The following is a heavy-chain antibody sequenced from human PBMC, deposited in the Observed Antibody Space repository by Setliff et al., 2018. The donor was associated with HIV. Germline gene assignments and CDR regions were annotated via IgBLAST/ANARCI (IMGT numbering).Heavy chain of an antibody. CDR1: GYYFTTFW. CDR2: IYPGDSHT. V-gene: IGHV5-51*01. Sequence: GESLKISCKGSGYYFTTFWIAWVRQMPGKGLEWMGFIYPGDSHTTYSPSFQGQVTISADKSISTAYLQWTSLKASDTAMYYCARQRGRAAMGRENYYYYYMDVWGKGTTVTAP. D-gene: IGHD2-2*01. CDR3: ARQRGRAAMGRENYYYYYMDV. J-gene: IGHJ6*03.